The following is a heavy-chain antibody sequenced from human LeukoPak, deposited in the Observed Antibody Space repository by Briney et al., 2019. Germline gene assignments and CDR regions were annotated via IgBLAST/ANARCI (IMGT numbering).Heavy chain of an antibody. CDR2: INHSGST. J-gene: IGHJ4*02. Sequence: PSETLSLTCAVYGGSFSGYYWSWIRQPPGKGLEWIGEINHSGSTNYNPSLKSRVTMSVDTSKNQFSLKLSSVTAAVTAVYYCARGQSIVGATGDYWGQGTLVTVSS. CDR1: GGSFSGYY. CDR3: ARGQSIVGATGDY. V-gene: IGHV4-34*01. D-gene: IGHD1-26*01.